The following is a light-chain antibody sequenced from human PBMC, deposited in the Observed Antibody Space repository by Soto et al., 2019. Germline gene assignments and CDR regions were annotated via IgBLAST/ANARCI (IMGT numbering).Light chain of an antibody. CDR1: SSDVGRYNF. J-gene: IGLJ1*01. V-gene: IGLV2-8*01. CDR3: SSYTGSRDPYV. Sequence: ALTQPPSASGSPGQSVTISCTGTSSDVGRYNFVSWYQQHPGKAPKLLIYEVTKRPSGVPVRFSGSKPGNAASLTVSGLQAEDEADYFCSSYTGSRDPYVFGTGTKVTVL. CDR2: EVT.